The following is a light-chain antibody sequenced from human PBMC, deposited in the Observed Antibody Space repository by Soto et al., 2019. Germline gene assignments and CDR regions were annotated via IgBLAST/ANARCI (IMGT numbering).Light chain of an antibody. CDR3: QQSDNALVFT. Sequence: DIPMTPSPSSLSASVRDRVTITCRSSQRIRNYLNWYQQKLGKGPRLLSYGASSLQSGVPSRFSGASSGTNFTMSSSSLQPEDFGIYSGQQSDNALVFTLGPRTKVEIK. V-gene: IGKV1-39*01. CDR1: QRIRNY. CDR2: GAS. J-gene: IGKJ3*01.